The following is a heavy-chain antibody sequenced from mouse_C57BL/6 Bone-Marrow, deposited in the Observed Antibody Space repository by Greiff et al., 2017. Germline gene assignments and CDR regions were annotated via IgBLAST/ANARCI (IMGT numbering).Heavy chain of an antibody. CDR2: INPDSSTI. V-gene: IGHV4-1*01. Sequence: AASGVDFSRYWMCWVRRAPGKGLEWIGKINPDSSTINYAPSLKDKFIISRDNAKNTLYLQMSKVRSEDTALYYCARLYPAWFAYWGQGTLVTVSA. CDR1: GVDFSRYW. D-gene: IGHD2-1*01. CDR3: ARLYPAWFAY. J-gene: IGHJ3*01.